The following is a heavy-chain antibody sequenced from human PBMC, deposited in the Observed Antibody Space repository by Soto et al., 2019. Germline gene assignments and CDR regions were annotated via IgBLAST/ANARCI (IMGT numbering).Heavy chain of an antibody. D-gene: IGHD3-3*01. V-gene: IGHV4-31*03. Sequence: ASETLSLTCTVSGGSISSGGYYWSWIRQHPGKGLEWIGYIYYSGSTYYNPSLKSRVTISVDTSKNQFSLKLSSVTAADTAVYYCARAPRDFWSGYYTLCYFDYWGQGTLVTVSS. CDR1: GGSISSGGYY. CDR3: ARAPRDFWSGYYTLCYFDY. CDR2: IYYSGST. J-gene: IGHJ4*02.